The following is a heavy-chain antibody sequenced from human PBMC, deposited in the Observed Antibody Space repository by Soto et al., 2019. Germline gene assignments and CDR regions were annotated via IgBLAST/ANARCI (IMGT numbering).Heavy chain of an antibody. CDR3: ATENKNWELLY. V-gene: IGHV3-30-3*01. Sequence: QVQLVESEGGEVQPGRSLRLSCAASGFTFSGYAMHWVRQAPGKGLEWVAVISYDGSKTYHADSVKGRFTISRDNSKNTLYLQMNSLRAEDTAVYYCATENKNWELLYWGQGTLVTVSS. D-gene: IGHD1-26*01. CDR1: GFTFSGYA. CDR2: ISYDGSKT. J-gene: IGHJ4*02.